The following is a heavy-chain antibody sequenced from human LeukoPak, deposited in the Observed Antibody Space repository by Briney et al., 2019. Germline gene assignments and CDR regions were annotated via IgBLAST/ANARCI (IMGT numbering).Heavy chain of an antibody. CDR2: ISGSGGST. J-gene: IGHJ4*02. CDR3: AKHSGSYYSGPLAY. CDR1: GFTFSSYG. V-gene: IGHV3-23*01. Sequence: GGSLRLSCAASGFTFSSYGMSWVRQAPGKGLEWASAISGSGGSTYYADSVKGRFTISRDNSKNTLYLQMNSLRAEDTAVYYCAKHSGSYYSGPLAYWGQGTLVTVSS. D-gene: IGHD1-26*01.